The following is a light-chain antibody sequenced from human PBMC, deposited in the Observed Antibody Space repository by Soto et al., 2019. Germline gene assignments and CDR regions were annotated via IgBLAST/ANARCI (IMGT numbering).Light chain of an antibody. V-gene: IGKV3-15*01. CDR1: QSVSSN. Sequence: SGLTQSPTTLSLAPGERATLSCRASQSVSSNLAWYQQKPGQAPRLLIYGASTRATGIPARFSGSGPGTEFTLTISSLQSEDFALYYCQQYNNWPWTFGQRTKVDI. CDR2: GAS. J-gene: IGKJ1*01. CDR3: QQYNNWPWT.